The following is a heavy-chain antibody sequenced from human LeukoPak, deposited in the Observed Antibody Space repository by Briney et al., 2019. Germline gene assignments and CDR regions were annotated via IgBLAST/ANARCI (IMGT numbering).Heavy chain of an antibody. Sequence: PSETPSLTCAVYGGSFSGYYWSWIRQPPGKGLEWIGEINHSGSTYYNPSLKSRVTISVDRSKNQFSLKLSSVTAADTAVYYCARDRRAGFGELDYWGQGTLVTVSS. J-gene: IGHJ4*02. CDR2: INHSGST. CDR1: GGSFSGYY. V-gene: IGHV4-34*01. CDR3: ARDRRAGFGELDY. D-gene: IGHD3-10*01.